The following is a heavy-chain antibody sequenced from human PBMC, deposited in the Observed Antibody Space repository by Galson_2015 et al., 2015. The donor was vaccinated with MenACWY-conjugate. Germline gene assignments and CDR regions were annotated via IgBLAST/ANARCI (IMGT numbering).Heavy chain of an antibody. Sequence: SGAEVKKPGESLRISCKGSGYSFTSYWISWVRQMPGKGLEWMGRIDPSDSYTNYSPSFQGHVTISADKSISTAYLQWSSLKASDTAMYYCARRKAVAGTHYYYYGMDVWGQGTTVTVSS. D-gene: IGHD6-19*01. V-gene: IGHV5-10-1*01. J-gene: IGHJ6*02. CDR3: ARRKAVAGTHYYYYGMDV. CDR2: IDPSDSYT. CDR1: GYSFTSYW.